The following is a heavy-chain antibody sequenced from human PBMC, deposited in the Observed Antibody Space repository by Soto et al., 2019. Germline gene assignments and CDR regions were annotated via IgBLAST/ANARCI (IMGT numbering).Heavy chain of an antibody. Sequence: PSETLSLTCTVSGGSISSGDYYWSWIRQPPGKGLEWIGYIYYSGSTYYNPSLKSRVTISVDTSKNQFSLKLSSVTAADTAVYYCARDNILGILYGGMDVWGQGTTVTRLL. D-gene: IGHD3-3*01. CDR1: GGSISSGDYY. CDR2: IYYSGST. J-gene: IGHJ6*02. V-gene: IGHV4-30-4*01. CDR3: ARDNILGILYGGMDV.